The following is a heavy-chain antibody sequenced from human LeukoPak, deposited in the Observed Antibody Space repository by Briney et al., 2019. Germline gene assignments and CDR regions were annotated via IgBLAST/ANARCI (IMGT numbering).Heavy chain of an antibody. CDR3: ARGIGGSYYVGYYFDY. CDR2: INPSGGST. CDR1: GYTFTSYY. V-gene: IGHV1-46*01. D-gene: IGHD1-26*01. J-gene: IGHJ4*02. Sequence: ASVKVSCKASGYTFTSYYMHWVRQAPGQGLEWMGIINPSGGSTSYAQKFQGRATMTRDTSTSTVYMELSSLRSEDTAVYYCARGIGGSYYVGYYFDYWGQGTLVTVSS.